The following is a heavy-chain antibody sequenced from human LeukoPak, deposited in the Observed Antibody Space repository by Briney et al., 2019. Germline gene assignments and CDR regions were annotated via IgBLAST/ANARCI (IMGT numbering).Heavy chain of an antibody. V-gene: IGHV1-69*04. CDR3: ARGYSYGYFDY. CDR1: GGTFTIYA. J-gene: IGHJ4*02. Sequence: ASVTLSFNASGGTFTIYAISWMRHRPGPGLEWMGRIIPILGIANYAQKFQGRVTITAARTTSTAYMELSSLGSEDTAVYYCARGYSYGYFDYWGQGTLVTVSS. D-gene: IGHD5-18*01. CDR2: IIPILGIA.